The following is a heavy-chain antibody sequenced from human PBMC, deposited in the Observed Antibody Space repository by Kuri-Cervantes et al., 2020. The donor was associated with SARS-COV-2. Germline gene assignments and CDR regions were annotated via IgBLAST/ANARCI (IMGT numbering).Heavy chain of an antibody. Sequence: GESLKISCSASGFTFSGHWIHWVRQAPGKGLVWVSRINPDGSYTNNADSVKARFTLSRDNAKNMLYLQMNSLRAEDTAVYYCVRDGDHWNFDYWGQGPLVTFSS. V-gene: IGHV3-74*01. CDR2: INPDGSYT. D-gene: IGHD1-1*01. CDR1: GFTFSGHW. J-gene: IGHJ4*02. CDR3: VRDGDHWNFDY.